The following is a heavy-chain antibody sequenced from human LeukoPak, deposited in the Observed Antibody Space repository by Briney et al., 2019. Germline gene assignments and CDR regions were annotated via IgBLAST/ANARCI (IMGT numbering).Heavy chain of an antibody. V-gene: IGHV1-2*02. Sequence: ASVKVSCKASGYTFTAYYIHWVRQAPGQGLQYMGWINPYSGGTNYARKFLGRVTMTRDTPTTTAYMELSSLTSDDTAVYFCARAITRATTFPFEHWGQGTLVTVSS. D-gene: IGHD1-14*01. J-gene: IGHJ1*01. CDR1: GYTFTAYY. CDR3: ARAITRATTFPFEH. CDR2: INPYSGGT.